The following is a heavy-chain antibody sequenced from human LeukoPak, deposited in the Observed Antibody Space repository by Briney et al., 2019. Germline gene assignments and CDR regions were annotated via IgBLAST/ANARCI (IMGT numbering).Heavy chain of an antibody. V-gene: IGHV1-2*06. J-gene: IGHJ4*02. D-gene: IGHD1-26*01. Sequence: ASVKVSCKASGYTFTVYYMHWVRQAPGQGLEWMGRINPNSGGTNYAQKFQGRVTMTRDTSISTAYMELSRLRSDDTAVYYCARDVVSGSYLTFADYWGQGTLVTVSS. CDR1: GYTFTVYY. CDR3: ARDVVSGSYLTFADY. CDR2: INPNSGGT.